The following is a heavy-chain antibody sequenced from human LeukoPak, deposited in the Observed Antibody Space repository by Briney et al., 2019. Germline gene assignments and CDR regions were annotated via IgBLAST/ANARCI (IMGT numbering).Heavy chain of an antibody. D-gene: IGHD5-18*01. CDR1: GFTVSSNY. CDR2: IYSGGST. CDR3: AKTLSERWAMVSIDY. J-gene: IGHJ4*02. Sequence: GGSLRLSCAASGFTVSSNYMSWVRQAPGKGLEWVSVIYSGGSTYYADSVKGRFTISRDNSKNTLYLQMNSLRAEDTAVYYCAKTLSERWAMVSIDYWGQGTLVTVSS. V-gene: IGHV3-66*02.